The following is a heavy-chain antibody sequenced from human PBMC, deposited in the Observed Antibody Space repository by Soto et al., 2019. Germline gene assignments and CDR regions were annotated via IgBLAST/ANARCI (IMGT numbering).Heavy chain of an antibody. Sequence: QLQLQESGPGLVKPSETLSLTCTVSGGSISSSSYYWGWIRQPPGKGLEWIGSIYYSGSTYYNPSLKSRVTIAVDTSRNQFSLKLSSVTAADTAVYYCTAWFGELSFTAGWGQGTMVTVSS. J-gene: IGHJ4*02. CDR2: IYYSGST. D-gene: IGHD3-10*01. CDR3: TAWFGELSFTAG. V-gene: IGHV4-39*01. CDR1: GGSISSSSYY.